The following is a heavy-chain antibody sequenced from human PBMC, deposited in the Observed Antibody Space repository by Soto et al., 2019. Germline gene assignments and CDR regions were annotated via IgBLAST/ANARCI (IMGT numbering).Heavy chain of an antibody. V-gene: IGHV4-59*08. J-gene: IGHJ4*02. CDR3: ARHYGSGSYPLDY. CDR1: GGSISSYY. CDR2: IHYTGRT. Sequence: PSETLSLTCTVSGGSISSYYWSWIRQPPGKGLEWIGFIHYTGRTSYNPSLKSRITVSLDKSKNQFSLSLSSATAADTAVYYCARHYGSGSYPLDYWGRGTLVTVSS. D-gene: IGHD3-10*01.